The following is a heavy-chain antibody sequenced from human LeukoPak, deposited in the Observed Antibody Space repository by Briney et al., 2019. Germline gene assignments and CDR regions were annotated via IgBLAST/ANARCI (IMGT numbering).Heavy chain of an antibody. CDR1: GYTLTELS. D-gene: IGHD6-19*01. J-gene: IGHJ5*02. CDR3: ATLVGSSGWYGEGWFDP. CDR2: FDPEDGET. Sequence: ASVTVSCKVSGYTLTELSMHWVRQAPGKGLEWMGGFDPEDGETIYAQKFQGRVTMTEDTSTDTAYMELSSLRSEDTAVYYCATLVGSSGWYGEGWFDPWGQGTLVTVSS. V-gene: IGHV1-24*01.